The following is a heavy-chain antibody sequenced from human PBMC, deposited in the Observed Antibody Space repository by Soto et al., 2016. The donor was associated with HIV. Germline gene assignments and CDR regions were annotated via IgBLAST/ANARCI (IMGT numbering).Heavy chain of an antibody. CDR2: ISGSGGST. Sequence: EVQLLESGGGLVQPGGSLRLSCAASGFTFSSYAMSWVRQAPGKGLEWVSAISGSGGSTYYADSVKGRFTISRDNSKNTLYLQMNSLRAEDTAVYYCAKEDSRVAARLLYYYYYYMDVWGKGPRSPSP. J-gene: IGHJ6*03. D-gene: IGHD6-6*01. V-gene: IGHV3-23*01. CDR3: AKEDSRVAARLLYYYYYYMDV. CDR1: GFTFSSYA.